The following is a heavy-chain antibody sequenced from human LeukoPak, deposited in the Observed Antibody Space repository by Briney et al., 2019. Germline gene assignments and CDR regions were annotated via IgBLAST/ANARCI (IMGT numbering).Heavy chain of an antibody. V-gene: IGHV3-66*01. CDR2: LYNDDST. D-gene: IGHD3-22*01. CDR3: ARVGHLYYYDSSDYYDFDAFDI. CDR1: GLTVSSNY. Sequence: GGSLRLSCAASGLTVSSNYMSWVRQAPGKGLEWVSILYNDDSTYYADSVKGRFTISRDNSKNTLYLQMNSLRAEDAAVYFCARVGHLYYYDSSDYYDFDAFDIWGRGTMVTVSS. J-gene: IGHJ3*02.